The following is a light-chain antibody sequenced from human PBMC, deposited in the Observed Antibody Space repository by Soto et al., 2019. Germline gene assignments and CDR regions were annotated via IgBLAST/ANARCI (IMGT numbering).Light chain of an antibody. CDR1: SSDVGGYNY. J-gene: IGLJ1*01. Sequence: QSVLTQPRSVSGSPGQSVTISCTGTSSDVGGYNYVSWFQHHPGKAPKLIIYEVSKRPSGVPDRFSGSKSGSTASLTVSGLQTEDEADYYCSSYTRSSTSYVFGTGTKVTVL. CDR3: SSYTRSSTSYV. CDR2: EVS. V-gene: IGLV2-11*01.